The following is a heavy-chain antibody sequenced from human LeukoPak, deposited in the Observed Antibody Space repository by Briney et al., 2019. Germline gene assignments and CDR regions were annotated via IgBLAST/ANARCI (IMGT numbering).Heavy chain of an antibody. J-gene: IGHJ4*02. CDR3: AKGHQVTFFDY. Sequence: PGGSLRLSCAASGFTFSSYAMSWVRQTPGKGLEWVSTISSTGDSTYHADSVKGRFTISSDNSKNILYLQMNSLRAEDTAVYYCAKGHQVTFFDYWGQGTLVTVSS. CDR2: ISSTGDST. D-gene: IGHD5-18*01. CDR1: GFTFSSYA. V-gene: IGHV3-23*01.